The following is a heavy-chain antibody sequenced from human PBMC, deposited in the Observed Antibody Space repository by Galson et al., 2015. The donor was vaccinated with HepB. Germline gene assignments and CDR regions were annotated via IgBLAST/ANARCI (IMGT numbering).Heavy chain of an antibody. J-gene: IGHJ5*02. D-gene: IGHD3-10*01. V-gene: IGHV1-69*02. CDR3: AKAGSVGSGSYFGARPREATNWFDP. CDR1: GGTFSSYT. Sequence: SVKVSCKASGGTFSSYTISWVRQAPGQGLEWMGRIIPILGIANYAQKFQGRVTITADKSTSTAYMELSSLRSDDTAVYYCAKAGSVGSGSYFGARPREATNWFDPWGQGTLVTVSS. CDR2: IIPILGIA.